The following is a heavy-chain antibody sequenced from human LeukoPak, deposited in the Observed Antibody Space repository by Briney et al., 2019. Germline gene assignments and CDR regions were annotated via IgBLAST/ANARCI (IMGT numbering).Heavy chain of an antibody. CDR1: GGSFSGYY. Sequence: SETLSLTCAVYGGSFSGYYWSWIRQPPGKGLEWIGEINQSGSTNYNPSLKSRVTISVDTSKNQFSLKLSSVTAADTAVYYCARGGDGYNWGYFDYWGQGTLVTISS. CDR2: INQSGST. J-gene: IGHJ4*02. D-gene: IGHD5-24*01. CDR3: ARGGDGYNWGYFDY. V-gene: IGHV4-34*01.